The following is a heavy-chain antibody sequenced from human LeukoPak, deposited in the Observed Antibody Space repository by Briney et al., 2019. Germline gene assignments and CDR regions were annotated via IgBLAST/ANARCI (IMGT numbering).Heavy chain of an antibody. CDR2: ISGSGGST. V-gene: IGHV3-23*01. CDR1: GGTFSSYA. J-gene: IGHJ5*02. D-gene: IGHD1-26*01. Sequence: SCKASGGTFSSYAMSWVRQAPGKGLEWVSAISGSGGSTYYADSVKGRFTISRDNSKNTLYLQVNSLRAEDTAVYYCAKDRSLDPWGQGTLVTVSS. CDR3: AKDRSLDP.